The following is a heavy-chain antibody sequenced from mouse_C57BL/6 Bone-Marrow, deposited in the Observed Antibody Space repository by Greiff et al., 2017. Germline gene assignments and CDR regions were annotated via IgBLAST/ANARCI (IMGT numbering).Heavy chain of an antibody. CDR1: GYTFTSYW. CDR2: IDPSDSYT. CDR3: ARDNLPRLRGGGVAY. D-gene: IGHD3-2*02. Sequence: QVQLQQPGAELVKPGASVKLSCKASGYTFTSYWMQWVQQRPGQGLEWIGEIDPSDSYTNYNQKFKGKATLTVDTSSSTAYMQLSSLTSEDSAVYYWARDNLPRLRGGGVAYWGQGTLVTVSA. V-gene: IGHV1-50*01. J-gene: IGHJ3*01.